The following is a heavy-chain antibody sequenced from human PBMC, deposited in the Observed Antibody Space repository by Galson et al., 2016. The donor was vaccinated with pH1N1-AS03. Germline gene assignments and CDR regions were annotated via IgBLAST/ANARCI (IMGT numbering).Heavy chain of an antibody. CDR1: GFSLTTSAVG. Sequence: PALVKPPQTLTLTCTFSGFSLTTSAVGVVWIRRPPGKALEWLALIYWDDDKRYNSSLKSRLTITKDTSKNQVVLTMTNMDPVDTATYYCARTAGWLPDFWGQGTLVTVSS. CDR3: ARTAGWLPDF. CDR2: IYWDDDK. J-gene: IGHJ4*02. D-gene: IGHD3-9*01. V-gene: IGHV2-5*02.